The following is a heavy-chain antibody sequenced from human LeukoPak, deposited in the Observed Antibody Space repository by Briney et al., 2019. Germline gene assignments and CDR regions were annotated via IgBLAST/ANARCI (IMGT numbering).Heavy chain of an antibody. CDR3: AREDNLGSGSSPNDY. Sequence: ASVKVSCKASGYTFTTYGLSWVRQAPGQGLEWMGRINPNSGGTNYAQKFQGRVTMTRDTSISTAYMELSRLRSDDTAVYYCAREDNLGSGSSPNDYWGQGTLVTVSS. J-gene: IGHJ4*02. D-gene: IGHD6-19*01. CDR1: GYTFTTYG. V-gene: IGHV1-2*06. CDR2: INPNSGGT.